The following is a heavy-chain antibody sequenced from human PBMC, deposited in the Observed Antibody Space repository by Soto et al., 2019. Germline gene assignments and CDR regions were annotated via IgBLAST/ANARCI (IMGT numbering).Heavy chain of an antibody. CDR2: ISANGAYT. CDR1: GFTFSTYA. V-gene: IGHV3-23*01. D-gene: IGHD2-8*01. Sequence: GGSLRLSCAASGFTFSTYAMNWVRQAPGKGLEWVSAISANGAYTYYADSVKGRFTISRDNSVNALYLQMNSVRIEDTAVYYCAHPRGYGVFDAYDIWGQGTMVTVSS. J-gene: IGHJ3*02. CDR3: AHPRGYGVFDAYDI.